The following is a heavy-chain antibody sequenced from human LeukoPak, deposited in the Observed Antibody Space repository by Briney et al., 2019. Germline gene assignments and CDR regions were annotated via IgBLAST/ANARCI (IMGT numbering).Heavy chain of an antibody. D-gene: IGHD6-19*01. CDR2: ISSSGGTT. V-gene: IGHV3-48*03. CDR1: GFAFSVYE. J-gene: IGHJ4*02. CDR3: ATPTVASSFDY. Sequence: GRSLRPSCAASGFAFSVYEMYWVRQDPGKGLEWVSYISSSGGTTYYADSVKGRFTITRDNAKNSLYLQMNSLRAEDTAVYYCATPTVASSFDYWGQGTLVTVSP.